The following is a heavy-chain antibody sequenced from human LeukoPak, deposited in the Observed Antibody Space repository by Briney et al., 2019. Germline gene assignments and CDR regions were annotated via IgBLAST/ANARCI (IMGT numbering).Heavy chain of an antibody. Sequence: SETLSLTCAVYGGSFSGYYWSWIRQPPGKGLEWIGEINHSGSTNYNPSLKSRVTISVDTSKNQFSLKLSSVTAADTAVYYCARRRGRRITMVRGVIYNWGDPWGQGTLVTVSS. CDR3: ARRRGRRITMVRGVIYNWGDP. J-gene: IGHJ5*02. CDR2: INHSGST. D-gene: IGHD3-10*01. V-gene: IGHV4-34*01. CDR1: GGSFSGYY.